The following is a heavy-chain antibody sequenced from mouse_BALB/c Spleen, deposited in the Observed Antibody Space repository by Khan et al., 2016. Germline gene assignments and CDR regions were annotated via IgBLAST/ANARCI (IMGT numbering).Heavy chain of an antibody. J-gene: IGHJ3*01. Sequence: EVELQESGPGLVKPSQSLSLTCTVTGYSITSGYAWNWIRQFPGSKLEWMGYITYGGGTSYNPSLKSRITVTRDTSKNKFFLQFNSVTTEDTATYYWARDYYGSSFFDYWGQGTLVTVSA. V-gene: IGHV3-2*02. D-gene: IGHD1-1*01. CDR3: ARDYYGSSFFDY. CDR1: GYSITSGYA. CDR2: ITYGGGT.